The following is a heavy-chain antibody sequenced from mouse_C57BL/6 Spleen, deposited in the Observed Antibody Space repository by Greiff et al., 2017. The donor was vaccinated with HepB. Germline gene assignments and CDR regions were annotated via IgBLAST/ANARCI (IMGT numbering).Heavy chain of an antibody. Sequence: VQLQQSGPELVKPGASVKISCKASGYAFSSSWMNWVKQRPGKGLEWIGRIYPGDGDTNYNGKFKGKATLTADKSSSTAYMQLSSLTSEDSAVYFCARTLYYYGSSYGDYAMDYWGQGTSVTVSS. CDR2: IYPGDGDT. V-gene: IGHV1-82*01. J-gene: IGHJ4*01. CDR3: ARTLYYYGSSYGDYAMDY. CDR1: GYAFSSSW. D-gene: IGHD1-1*01.